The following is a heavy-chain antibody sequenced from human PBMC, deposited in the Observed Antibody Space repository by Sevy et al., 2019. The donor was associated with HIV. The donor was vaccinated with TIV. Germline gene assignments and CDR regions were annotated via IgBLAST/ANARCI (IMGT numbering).Heavy chain of an antibody. V-gene: IGHV3-11*01. Sequence: GGSLRLSCAASGFTFSDYYMTWIRQAPGKGLEWVSYSSSRGSTIYYADSVKGRFTISRDNAKNSLYLQMNSLRAEDTALYYCAKDHYYDSSGPFDSWGQGTLVTVSS. CDR1: GFTFSDYY. J-gene: IGHJ4*02. CDR2: SSSRGSTI. CDR3: AKDHYYDSSGPFDS. D-gene: IGHD3-22*01.